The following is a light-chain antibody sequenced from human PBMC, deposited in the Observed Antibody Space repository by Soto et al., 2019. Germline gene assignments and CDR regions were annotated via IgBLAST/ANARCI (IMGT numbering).Light chain of an antibody. CDR3: QQSTSYSWT. Sequence: IHMTQSPSTLSASVGDRVTITCRPSQSINSWLAWYQQKPGKAPQILIYDASTLQSGVPSRFSASGSGTEFTLIISSLQPDDFATYYCQQSTSYSWTFGQGTKVDIK. V-gene: IGKV1-5*01. CDR1: QSINSW. J-gene: IGKJ1*01. CDR2: DAS.